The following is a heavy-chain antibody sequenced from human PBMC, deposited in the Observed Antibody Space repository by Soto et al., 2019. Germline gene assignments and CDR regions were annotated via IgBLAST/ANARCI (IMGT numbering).Heavy chain of an antibody. CDR3: ARGGGWPRNYYYYGMDV. J-gene: IGHJ6*02. D-gene: IGHD3-10*01. Sequence: PSETLSLTCTVSGGSISSYYWSWIRQPPGKGLEWIGYIYYSGSTNYNPSLKSRVTISVDTSKNQFSLKLSSVTAADTAVYYCARGGGWPRNYYYYGMDVWGQGTTVTVSS. CDR1: GGSISSYY. CDR2: IYYSGST. V-gene: IGHV4-59*12.